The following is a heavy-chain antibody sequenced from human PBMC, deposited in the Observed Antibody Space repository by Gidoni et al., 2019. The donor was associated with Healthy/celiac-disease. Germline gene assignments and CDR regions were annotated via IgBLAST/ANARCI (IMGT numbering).Heavy chain of an antibody. J-gene: IGHJ1*01. CDR3: ARHSSGSSGAEYFQH. V-gene: IGHV4-39*01. CDR2: IYYSGST. D-gene: IGHD1-26*01. Sequence: QLQLQESGPGLVKPSETLSLTCTVSGGSISSSSYYWGWIRQPPGKGLEWIGSIYYSGSTYYNPSLKSRVTISVDTSKNQFSLKLSSVTAADTAVYYCARHSSGSSGAEYFQHWGQGTLVTVSS. CDR1: GGSISSSSYY.